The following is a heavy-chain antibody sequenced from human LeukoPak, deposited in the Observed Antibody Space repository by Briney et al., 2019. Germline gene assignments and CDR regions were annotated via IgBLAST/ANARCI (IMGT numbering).Heavy chain of an antibody. D-gene: IGHD3-22*01. V-gene: IGHV3-30-3*01. CDR3: ASLQRSMIVG. J-gene: IGHJ4*02. CDR1: GFTFSSYA. CDR2: ISYDGSNK. Sequence: SCKVSGFTFSSYAMHWVRQAPGKGLEWVAVISYDGSNKYYADSVKGRFTISRDNSKNTLYLQMNSLRAEDTAVYYCASLQRSMIVGWGQGTLVTVSS.